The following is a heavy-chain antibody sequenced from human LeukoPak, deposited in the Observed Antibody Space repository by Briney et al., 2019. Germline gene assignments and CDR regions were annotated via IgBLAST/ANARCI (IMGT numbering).Heavy chain of an antibody. CDR1: GGSVSSGSYY. V-gene: IGHV4-61*01. J-gene: IGHJ5*02. Sequence: SETLSLTCTVSGGSVSSGSYYWSWIRQPPGKGLEWIGYIYYSGSTNYNPSLKSRVTMSVDTSKNQFSLKLSSVTAADTAVYYCARASLVRHNWFDPWGQGTLVTVSS. CDR2: IYYSGST. D-gene: IGHD3-10*01. CDR3: ARASLVRHNWFDP.